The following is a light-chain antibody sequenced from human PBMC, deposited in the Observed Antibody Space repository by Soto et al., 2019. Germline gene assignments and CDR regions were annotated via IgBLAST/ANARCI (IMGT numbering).Light chain of an antibody. CDR2: GAS. CDR3: QQDYNLPRGT. V-gene: IGKV3D-7*01. Sequence: PGARVTLSCRASQSVSSSYLTWYQQKPGQAPRLLIYGASTRATSIPARFSGSGSGTDFTLTISSLQPEDFAVYYCQQDYNLPRGTFGQGTKVEIK. CDR1: QSVSSSY. J-gene: IGKJ1*01.